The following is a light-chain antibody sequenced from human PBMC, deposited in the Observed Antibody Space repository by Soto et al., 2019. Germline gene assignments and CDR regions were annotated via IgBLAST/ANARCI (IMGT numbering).Light chain of an antibody. CDR2: RNN. Sequence: QSVLTQPPSASGTPGQRVTISCSGNSSNIGSYYVSWYHQLPGTAPKLLIYRNNRRPSGVPDRFSGSKSGTSASLAISGLRSDDEADYYCAAWDDRLSGYVFGTGTKVTVL. V-gene: IGLV1-47*01. CDR1: SSNIGSYY. J-gene: IGLJ1*01. CDR3: AAWDDRLSGYV.